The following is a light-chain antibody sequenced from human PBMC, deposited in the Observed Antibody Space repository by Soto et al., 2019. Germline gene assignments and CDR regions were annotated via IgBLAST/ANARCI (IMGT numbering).Light chain of an antibody. Sequence: EIVMTQSPATLSVSPGERATLSCRASQSVSSNLAWHQQKPGRAPRLLIYGASTRATGIPARFSGSGSGTEFPLTISSLQSEDVAFYYCQQCVTWPWTFGQGTKVEVK. CDR2: GAS. V-gene: IGKV3-15*01. CDR1: QSVSSN. CDR3: QQCVTWPWT. J-gene: IGKJ1*01.